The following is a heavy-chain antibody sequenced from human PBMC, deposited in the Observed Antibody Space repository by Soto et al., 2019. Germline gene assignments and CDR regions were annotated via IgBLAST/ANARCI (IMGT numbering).Heavy chain of an antibody. V-gene: IGHV1-18*01. J-gene: IGHJ6*02. CDR3: ARAPQLVNYYYGMDV. D-gene: IGHD1-1*01. Sequence: ASVKVSCKASGYTFSSYNITWVRQAPGQGLEWMGWISPYNANTHYAQNFQGRVTMTTDTSTSTVQMELRSLRSDDTAVYYCARAPQLVNYYYGMDVWGQGTTVTVYS. CDR1: GYTFSSYN. CDR2: ISPYNANT.